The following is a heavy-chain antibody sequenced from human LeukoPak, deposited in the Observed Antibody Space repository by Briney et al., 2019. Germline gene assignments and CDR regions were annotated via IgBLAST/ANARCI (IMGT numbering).Heavy chain of an antibody. V-gene: IGHV4-4*07. CDR1: GGSISSNY. Sequence: SETLSLTCTVSGGSISSNYWSWIRQPAGKGLEWIGRIYTSVSTNYNPSLKSRVTMSVDTSKNQFSLKLSSVTAADTAMYYCARVDYDSSGYRQYYFQYWGQGTLVTVSS. CDR2: IYTSVST. D-gene: IGHD3-22*01. J-gene: IGHJ4*02. CDR3: ARVDYDSSGYRQYYFQY.